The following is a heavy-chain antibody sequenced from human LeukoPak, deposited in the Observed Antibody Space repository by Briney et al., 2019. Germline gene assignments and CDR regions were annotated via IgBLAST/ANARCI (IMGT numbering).Heavy chain of an antibody. V-gene: IGHV4-59*01. J-gene: IGHJ4*02. CDR2: IYYSGST. CDR3: AKAPVTTCSGAYCYPFDY. Sequence: SETLSLTCTVSGGSISSYYWSWIRQPPGKGLEWIGYIYYSGSTNYKPSLKSRVTISVETSKNQFSLKLRSVTAADTAVYYCAKAPVTTCSGAYCYPFDYWGQGTLVTVSS. D-gene: IGHD2-15*01. CDR1: GGSISSYY.